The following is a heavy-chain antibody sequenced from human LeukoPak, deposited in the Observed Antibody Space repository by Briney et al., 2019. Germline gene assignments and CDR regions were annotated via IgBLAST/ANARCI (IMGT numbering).Heavy chain of an antibody. J-gene: IGHJ4*02. Sequence: GGSLRLSCAASGFTFSSYWMHWVRQAPGKGLVWVSRINSDGSSTSYADSVKGRFTISRDNAKNTLYLQMNSLRAEDTAVYYCARVTPLYYYDSSGYYGYWGQGTLVTVYS. CDR3: ARVTPLYYYDSSGYYGY. CDR2: INSDGSST. D-gene: IGHD3-22*01. CDR1: GFTFSSYW. V-gene: IGHV3-74*01.